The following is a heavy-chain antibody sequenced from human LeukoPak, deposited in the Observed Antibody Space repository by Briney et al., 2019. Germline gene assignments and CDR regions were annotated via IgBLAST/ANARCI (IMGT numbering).Heavy chain of an antibody. J-gene: IGHJ5*02. Sequence: ASVKVSCKASGYTFTSYDINWVRQATGQGLEWMGWISGYNEKTNYAQKFQGRVTMTTDTSTSTAYMELRRLRSDDTAVFYCARDPGSFLSGSGWLNWFEPWGQGTLVTVSS. D-gene: IGHD6-19*01. CDR1: GYTFTSYD. CDR3: ARDPGSFLSGSGWLNWFEP. V-gene: IGHV1-18*01. CDR2: ISGYNEKT.